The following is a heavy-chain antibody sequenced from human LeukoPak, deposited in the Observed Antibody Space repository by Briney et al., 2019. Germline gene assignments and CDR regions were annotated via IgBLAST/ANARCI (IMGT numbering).Heavy chain of an antibody. D-gene: IGHD6-19*01. V-gene: IGHV3-30*03. CDR3: ARGHSSGWYSFDY. CDR1: GFTFSSYG. Sequence: PGRSLRLSCAASGFTFSSYGMHWVRQAPGKGLEWVAVISYDGSNKYYADSVKGRFTISRDNSKNTLYLQMDSLRAEDTAVYYCARGHSSGWYSFDYWGQGTLVTVSS. J-gene: IGHJ4*02. CDR2: ISYDGSNK.